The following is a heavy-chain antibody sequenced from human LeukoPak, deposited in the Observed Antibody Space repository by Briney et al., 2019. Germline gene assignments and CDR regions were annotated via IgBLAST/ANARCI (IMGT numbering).Heavy chain of an antibody. CDR2: INPNSDGT. D-gene: IGHD1-26*01. V-gene: IGHV1-2*02. Sequence: ASVKVSCKASGYTFTGYYMHWVRQAPGQGLEWMGWINPNSDGTNYAQKFQGRVTMTRDTSISTAYMELSRLRSDDTAVYYCARGGSYYGNWFDPWGQGTLVTVSS. J-gene: IGHJ5*02. CDR3: ARGGSYYGNWFDP. CDR1: GYTFTGYY.